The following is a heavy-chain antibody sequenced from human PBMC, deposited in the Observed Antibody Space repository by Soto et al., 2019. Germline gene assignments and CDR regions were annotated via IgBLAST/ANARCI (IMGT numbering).Heavy chain of an antibody. CDR1: GYTFTSYD. CDR3: ASLGSSSWPHFQH. D-gene: IGHD6-13*01. J-gene: IGHJ1*01. CDR2: MNPNSGNT. Sequence: ASVKVSCKASGYTFTSYDINWVRQATGQGLEWMGWMNPNSGNTGYAQKFQGRVTMTRNTSISTAYMELSSLRSEDTAVYYCASLGSSSWPHFQHWGQGTLVTVSS. V-gene: IGHV1-8*01.